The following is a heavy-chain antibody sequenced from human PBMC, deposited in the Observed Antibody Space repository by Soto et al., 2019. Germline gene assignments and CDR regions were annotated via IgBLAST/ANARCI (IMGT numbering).Heavy chain of an antibody. CDR2: VYYSGST. V-gene: IGHV4-31*03. CDR3: ARVLAARGYNWFDP. D-gene: IGHD6-6*01. J-gene: IGHJ5*02. CDR1: GGSISSGGYY. Sequence: SETLSLTCTVSGGSISSGGYYWSWIRQHPGKGLEWIGYVYYSGSTYYNPSLKSRVTISVDTSKNQFSLKLSSVTAADTAVYYCARVLAARGYNWFDPWGQGTLVTVSS.